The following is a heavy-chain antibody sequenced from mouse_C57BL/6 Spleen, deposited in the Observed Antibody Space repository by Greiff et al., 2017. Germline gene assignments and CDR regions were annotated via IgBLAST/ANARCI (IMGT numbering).Heavy chain of an antibody. J-gene: IGHJ4*01. CDR2: INPSSGYT. CDR3: ARWLPYYYAMDH. V-gene: IGHV1-4*01. CDR1: GYTFTSYT. D-gene: IGHD2-2*01. Sequence: QVHVKQSGAELARPGASVKMSCKASGYTFTSYTMHWVKQRPGQGLEWIGYINPSSGYTKYNQKFKDKATLTADKSSCTAYMQLSSLTSEDSAVYYCARWLPYYYAMDHWGQGTSVTVSS.